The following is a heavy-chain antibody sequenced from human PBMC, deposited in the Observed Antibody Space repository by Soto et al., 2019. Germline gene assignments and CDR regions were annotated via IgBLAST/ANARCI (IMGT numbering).Heavy chain of an antibody. D-gene: IGHD4-17*01. V-gene: IGHV3-33*01. J-gene: IGHJ6*02. CDR1: GFTFSSYG. CDR2: IWYDGSNK. Sequence: QVQLVESGGGVVQPGRSLRLSCAASGFTFSSYGMHWVRQAPGKGLEWVAVIWYDGSNKYYADSVKGRFTISRDNSKNTLYLQMNSLRAEDTAVYYCARERRGALYYYYGMDVWGQGTTVTVSS. CDR3: ARERRGALYYYYGMDV.